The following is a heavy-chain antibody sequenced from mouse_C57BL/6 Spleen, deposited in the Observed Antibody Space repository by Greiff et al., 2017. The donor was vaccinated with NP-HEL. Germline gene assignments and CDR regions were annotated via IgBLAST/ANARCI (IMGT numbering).Heavy chain of an antibody. D-gene: IGHD1-1*01. CDR2: INPGSGGT. CDR3: ARSHYYGSSYVDY. CDR1: GYAFTNYL. V-gene: IGHV1-54*01. J-gene: IGHJ2*01. Sequence: VMLVESGAELVRPGTSVKVSCKASGYAFTNYLIEWVKQRPGQGLEWIGVINPGSGGTNYNEKFKGKATLTADKSSSTAYMQLSSLTSEDSAVYFCARSHYYGSSYVDYWGQGTTLTVSS.